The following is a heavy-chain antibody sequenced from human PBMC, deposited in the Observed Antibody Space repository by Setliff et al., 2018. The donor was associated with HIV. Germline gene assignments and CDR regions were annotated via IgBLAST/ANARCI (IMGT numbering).Heavy chain of an antibody. V-gene: IGHV4-59*06. CDR3: ARLLTAVRGYYYGFDV. Sequence: SETLSLTCTVSGGSISNYYWSWIRQSPGKGLEWIGYISYSGSPYYSPSLKSRLNLSVDTSKNQFSLRLTAVTAADSAMYYCARLLTAVRGYYYGFDVWGQGTTVTVSS. CDR2: ISYSGSP. J-gene: IGHJ6*02. CDR1: GGSISNYY. D-gene: IGHD2-21*01.